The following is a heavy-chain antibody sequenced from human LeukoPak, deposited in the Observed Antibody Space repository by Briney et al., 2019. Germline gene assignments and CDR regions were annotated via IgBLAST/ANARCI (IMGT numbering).Heavy chain of an antibody. CDR2: INWNGGST. Sequence: PGGSLRLSCAASGFTFDDYGMSWVRQAPGKGLEWVSGINWNGGSTGYADSVKGRFTVSRDNAKNSLYLQMNSLRAEDTALYYCARAGNDFWSGLRAFDIWGQGTMVTVSS. J-gene: IGHJ3*02. CDR1: GFTFDDYG. D-gene: IGHD3-3*01. V-gene: IGHV3-20*04. CDR3: ARAGNDFWSGLRAFDI.